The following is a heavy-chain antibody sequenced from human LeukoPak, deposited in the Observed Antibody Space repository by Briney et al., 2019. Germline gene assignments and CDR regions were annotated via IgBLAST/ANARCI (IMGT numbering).Heavy chain of an antibody. CDR1: GFTFSSYA. V-gene: IGHV3-23*01. J-gene: IGHJ4*02. CDR2: ISGSGGST. CDR3: AKDRGEMATTPGVPRDY. D-gene: IGHD5-24*01. Sequence: GGSLRLSCAASGFTFSSYAMSWVRQAPGKGLEWVSAISGSGGSTYYADSVKGRFTISRDNSKNTLYLQMNSLRAEDTAVYYCAKDRGEMATTPGVPRDYWGQGTLVTVSS.